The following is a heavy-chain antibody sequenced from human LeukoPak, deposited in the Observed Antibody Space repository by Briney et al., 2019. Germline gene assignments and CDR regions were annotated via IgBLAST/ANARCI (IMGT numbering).Heavy chain of an antibody. CDR3: ARDQGGGYYSNWFDP. J-gene: IGHJ5*02. D-gene: IGHD3-3*01. CDR2: ISSSSSTI. Sequence: GGSLRLSCAASGFTFSSYTMNWVRQAPGKGLEWVSYISSSSSTIYYADSVKGRFTISRDNAKNSLYLQMNSLRDEDTAVYYCARDQGGGYYSNWFDPWGQGTLVTVSS. V-gene: IGHV3-48*02. CDR1: GFTFSSYT.